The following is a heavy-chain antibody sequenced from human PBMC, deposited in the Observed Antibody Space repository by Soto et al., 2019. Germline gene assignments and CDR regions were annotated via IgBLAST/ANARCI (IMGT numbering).Heavy chain of an antibody. CDR3: AKDTPERPLYYYYYMDV. CDR1: GFTFSSYA. V-gene: IGHV3-23*01. Sequence: GGSLRLSCAASGFTFSSYAMSWVRQAPGKGLEWVSAISGSGGSTYYADSVKGRFTISRDNSKNTLYLQMNSLRAEDTAVYYCAKDTPERPLYYYYYMDVWGKGTTVTVSS. D-gene: IGHD1-1*01. CDR2: ISGSGGST. J-gene: IGHJ6*03.